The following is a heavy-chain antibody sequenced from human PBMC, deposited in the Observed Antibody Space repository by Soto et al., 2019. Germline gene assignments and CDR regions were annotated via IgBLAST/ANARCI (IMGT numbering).Heavy chain of an antibody. Sequence: PGGSLRLSCAASGFTVSSNYMSWVRQAPGKGLEWVSVIYSGGSTYYADSVKGRFTISRDNSKNTLYLQMNSLRAEDTAVYYCARAYQELGFLDYYMDVWGKGTTVTVSS. J-gene: IGHJ6*03. V-gene: IGHV3-66*01. CDR1: GFTVSSNY. D-gene: IGHD7-27*01. CDR2: IYSGGST. CDR3: ARAYQELGFLDYYMDV.